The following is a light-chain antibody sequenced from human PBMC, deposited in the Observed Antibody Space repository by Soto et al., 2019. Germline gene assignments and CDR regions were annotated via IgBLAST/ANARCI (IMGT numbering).Light chain of an antibody. CDR2: GAS. CDR1: QSISSN. V-gene: IGKV3-15*01. CDR3: QQYNNWPPWT. J-gene: IGKJ1*01. Sequence: EIVMTQSPATLSVSPGERATLSCRASQSISSNLAWYQQRPGQAPRLLLYGASTRATGIPARFSGSGSGTECTLTISSLQSEDFAVYFCQQYNNWPPWTFGQGTKVEIK.